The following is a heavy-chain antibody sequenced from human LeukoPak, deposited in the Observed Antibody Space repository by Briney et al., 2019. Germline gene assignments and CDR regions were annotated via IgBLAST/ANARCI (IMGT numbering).Heavy chain of an antibody. CDR1: GFTVSSNY. Sequence: GGSLRLSCAASGFTVSSNYVSWVRQAPGKGLEWVSVIYSGGSTYYADSVKGRFTISRDNSKNTLYLQMNSLRAEDTAVYYCARDPRTYSSSEGYYFDYWGQGTLVTVSS. D-gene: IGHD6-6*01. V-gene: IGHV3-66*01. J-gene: IGHJ4*02. CDR3: ARDPRTYSSSEGYYFDY. CDR2: IYSGGST.